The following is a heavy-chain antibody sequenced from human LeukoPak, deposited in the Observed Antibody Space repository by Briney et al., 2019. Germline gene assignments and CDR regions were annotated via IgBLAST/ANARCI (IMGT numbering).Heavy chain of an antibody. V-gene: IGHV1-46*01. CDR1: GYTFTSYY. Sequence: ASVKVSCKASGYTFTSYYMHWVQQAPGQGLEWMGIINPSGGSTSYAQKFQGRVTMTRDTSTSTVYMELSSLRSEDTAVYYCAREVGTGGSTSRITMVRGVPLGYYGMDVWGQGTTVTVSS. CDR3: AREVGTGGSTSRITMVRGVPLGYYGMDV. CDR2: INPSGGST. D-gene: IGHD3-10*01. J-gene: IGHJ6*02.